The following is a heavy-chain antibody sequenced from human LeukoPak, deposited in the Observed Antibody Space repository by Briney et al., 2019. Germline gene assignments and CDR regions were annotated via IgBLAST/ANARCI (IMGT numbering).Heavy chain of an antibody. Sequence: GESLKISCKGSGYSFTTYWIGWMHQMPGRGLEWMAIITPGNSDTQYSPSLQGQVTISADKSISTAYLQWSSLKASDSAMYYCATRIDGTYYWGQGTLVTVSS. D-gene: IGHD1-26*01. CDR1: GYSFTTYW. J-gene: IGHJ4*02. V-gene: IGHV5-51*07. CDR2: ITPGNSDT. CDR3: ATRIDGTYY.